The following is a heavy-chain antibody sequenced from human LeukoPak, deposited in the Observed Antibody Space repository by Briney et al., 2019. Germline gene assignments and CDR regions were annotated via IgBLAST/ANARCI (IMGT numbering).Heavy chain of an antibody. CDR2: ISYSGST. CDR3: ARGITIFGVVIYYYYYMDV. Sequence: SDTLSLTCSVSGGSISSYYWSWIRQSPGKGLEWIGHISYSGSTNYNPSLKSRVTISVDTSKNQFSLKLSSVTAADTAVYYCARGITIFGVVIYYYYYMDVWGKGTTVTVSS. D-gene: IGHD3-3*01. CDR1: GGSISSYY. V-gene: IGHV4-59*12. J-gene: IGHJ6*03.